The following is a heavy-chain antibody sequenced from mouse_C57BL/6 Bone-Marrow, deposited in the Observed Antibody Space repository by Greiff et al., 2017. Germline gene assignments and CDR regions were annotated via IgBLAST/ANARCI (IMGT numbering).Heavy chain of an antibody. J-gene: IGHJ3*01. CDR2: IDPSDSAT. Sequence: QVQLQQPGAELVRPGSSVKLSCKASGYTFTSYWLHWVKQRPIQGLEWIGNIDPSDSATHYNQKFKDKATLTVDKSSSTAYMQLSSLTSEDSAVYYCAAQARFAYWGQGTLVTVSA. D-gene: IGHD3-2*02. CDR1: GYTFTSYW. V-gene: IGHV1-52*01. CDR3: AAQARFAY.